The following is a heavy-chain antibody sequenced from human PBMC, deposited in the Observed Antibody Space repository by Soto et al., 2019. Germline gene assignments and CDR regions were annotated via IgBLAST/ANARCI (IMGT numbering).Heavy chain of an antibody. CDR3: AVYDYAWGSYRHDAFDI. CDR2: ISSSGSTI. V-gene: IGHV3-11*01. Sequence: PGGSLRLSCAASGFTFSDYYMSWIRQAPGKGLEWVSYISSSGSTIYYADSVKGRFTISRDNAKNSLYLQMNSLRAEDTAVYYCAVYDYAWGSYRHDAFDIWGQGTMVTVSS. CDR1: GFTFSDYY. J-gene: IGHJ3*02. D-gene: IGHD3-16*02.